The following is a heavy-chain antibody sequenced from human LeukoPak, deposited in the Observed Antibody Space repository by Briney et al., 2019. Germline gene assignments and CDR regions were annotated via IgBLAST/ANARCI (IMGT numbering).Heavy chain of an antibody. CDR2: IKQDGTEK. V-gene: IGHV3-7*01. D-gene: IGHD5-12*01. CDR3: ARDRGSQ. CDR1: GFTVSDYW. J-gene: IGHJ4*02. Sequence: GGSLRLSCAASGFTVSDYWLGWVRQAPGKGLEWVANIKQDGTEKYYVASVKGRFTISRDNAKNSLYLQMNSLRAEDTAVYYCARDRGSQRGQGTLVTVSS.